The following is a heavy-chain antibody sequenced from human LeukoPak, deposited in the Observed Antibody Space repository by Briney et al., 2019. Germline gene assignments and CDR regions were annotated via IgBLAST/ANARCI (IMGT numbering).Heavy chain of an antibody. V-gene: IGHV4-30-4*01. J-gene: IGHJ4*02. CDR3: ARDRVGDYDKVGGGYRRTPHSDY. Sequence: SETLSLTCTVSGGSISSGGYYWSWIRQPPGKGLEWIGYIYYSGSTYYNPSLKSRVTISVDTSKNQFSLNLSSVTAADTAVYYCARDRVGDYDKVGGGYRRTPHSDYWGQGILVTVSS. D-gene: IGHD3-16*02. CDR1: GGSISSGGYY. CDR2: IYYSGST.